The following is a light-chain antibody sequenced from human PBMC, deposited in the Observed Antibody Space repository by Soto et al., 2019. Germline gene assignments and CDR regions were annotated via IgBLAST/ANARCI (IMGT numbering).Light chain of an antibody. V-gene: IGLV1-44*01. CDR1: TSNIGRNT. J-gene: IGLJ3*02. CDR2: DNN. CDR3: AAWDDSLNGWL. Sequence: QSVLTQPPSASGTPGQRVTISCSGSTSNIGRNTVNWYQQLPGTAPKLLIYDNNQRPSRVPDRFSGSTSGTSGSLAISWLQSDHEADYYSAAWDDSLNGWLFGGGTKLTVL.